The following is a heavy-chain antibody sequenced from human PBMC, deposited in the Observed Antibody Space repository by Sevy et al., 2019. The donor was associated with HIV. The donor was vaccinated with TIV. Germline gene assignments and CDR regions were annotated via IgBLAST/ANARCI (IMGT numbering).Heavy chain of an antibody. J-gene: IGHJ4*02. CDR2: ISSGNTYT. CDR1: GLIFSDYY. V-gene: IGHV3-11*06. Sequence: PGGSLRLSCVASGLIFSDYYMGWVRQAPGKGLEWVADISSGNTYTNYADSVKGRFTISRDNAKKSLYLQMNTLRAEDTAVYYCARLRVIASAPYYFDYWGQGALVTVSS. D-gene: IGHD2-21*01. CDR3: ARLRVIASAPYYFDY.